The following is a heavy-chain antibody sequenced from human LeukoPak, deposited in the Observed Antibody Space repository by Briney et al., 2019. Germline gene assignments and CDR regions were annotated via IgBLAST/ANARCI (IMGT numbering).Heavy chain of an antibody. Sequence: GGSLRLSCAASGFTFSSYWMSWVRQAPGKGLEWVANIKQDGSEKYYVDSVKGRFTISRDNAKNSLYLQINSLRAEDTAVYYCARGKEHSSGPTGYWGQGTLVTVSS. J-gene: IGHJ4*02. CDR3: ARGKEHSSGPTGY. CDR1: GFTFSSYW. CDR2: IKQDGSEK. V-gene: IGHV3-7*01. D-gene: IGHD6-19*01.